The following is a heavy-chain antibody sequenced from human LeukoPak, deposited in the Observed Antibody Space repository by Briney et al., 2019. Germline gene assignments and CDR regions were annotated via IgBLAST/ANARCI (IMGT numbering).Heavy chain of an antibody. D-gene: IGHD3-22*01. CDR2: IIPIFGTA. V-gene: IGHV1-69*05. Sequence: SVKVSCKASGGTFSSYAISWVRQAPGQGLEWMGGIIPIFGTANYAQKFQGRVTMTTDTSTSTAYMELRSLRSDDAAVYYCARNDYYDSSGYYDYWGQGTLVTVSS. CDR3: ARNDYYDSSGYYDY. CDR1: GGTFSSYA. J-gene: IGHJ4*02.